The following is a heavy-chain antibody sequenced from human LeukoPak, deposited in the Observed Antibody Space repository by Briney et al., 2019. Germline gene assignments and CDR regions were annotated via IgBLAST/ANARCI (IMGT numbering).Heavy chain of an antibody. CDR2: ISSSSSYI. Sequence: GGSLNLSCPALGFTSSSYSLTWVRKPPGKGREWVSSISSSSSYIYYADSVKGRFTISRDNAKNSLYLQMNSLRAEDTAVYYCARGIAAAGTEDYWGQGTLVTVSS. D-gene: IGHD6-13*01. J-gene: IGHJ4*02. CDR1: GFTSSSYS. V-gene: IGHV3-21*01. CDR3: ARGIAAAGTEDY.